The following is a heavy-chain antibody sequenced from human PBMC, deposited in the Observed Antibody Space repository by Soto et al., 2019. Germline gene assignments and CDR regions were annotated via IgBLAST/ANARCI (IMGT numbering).Heavy chain of an antibody. CDR1: GGSISSGDYY. CDR3: ARVGGYYGSSGIWGDPFDI. V-gene: IGHV4-30-4*01. J-gene: IGHJ3*02. CDR2: IYYSGST. D-gene: IGHD3-22*01. Sequence: QVQLQESSPGLVKPSQTLSLTCTVSGGSISSGDYYWSWIRQPPGKGLEWIGYIYYSGSTYYNPSLKSRLTISVATSMNQFSLQLSSVTAADPAVYYCARVGGYYGSSGIWGDPFDIWGQGTMVTVSS.